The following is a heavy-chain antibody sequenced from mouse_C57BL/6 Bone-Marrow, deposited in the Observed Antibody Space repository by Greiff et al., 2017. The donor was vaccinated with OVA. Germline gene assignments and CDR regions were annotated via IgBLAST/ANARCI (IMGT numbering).Heavy chain of an antibody. D-gene: IGHD3-1*01. V-gene: IGHV1-42*01. CDR2: INPSTGGT. J-gene: IGHJ2*01. Sequence: VQLQQSGPELVKPGASVKISCKASGYSFTGYYMNWVKQSPEKSLEWIGEINPSTGGTTYNQKFKAKATLTVDKSSSTAYMQLKSLTSEDSAVYYCARSGGGHSGFDYWGQGTTLTVSS. CDR3: ARSGGGHSGFDY. CDR1: GYSFTGYY.